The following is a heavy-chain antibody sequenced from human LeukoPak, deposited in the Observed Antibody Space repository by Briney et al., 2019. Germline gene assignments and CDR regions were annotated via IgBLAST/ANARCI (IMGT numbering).Heavy chain of an antibody. V-gene: IGHV3-11*04. J-gene: IGHJ4*02. Sequence: KPGGSLRLSCAASGFTFSDYYMSWIRQAPGKGLEWVSYIRSSGSTIYYADSVKGRFTISRDNAKNSLYLQMNSLRAEDTAVYYCARVDCRSTSCYEFDYWGQGTLVTVSS. CDR3: ARVDCRSTSCYEFDY. CDR1: GFTFSDYY. D-gene: IGHD2-2*01. CDR2: IRSSGSTI.